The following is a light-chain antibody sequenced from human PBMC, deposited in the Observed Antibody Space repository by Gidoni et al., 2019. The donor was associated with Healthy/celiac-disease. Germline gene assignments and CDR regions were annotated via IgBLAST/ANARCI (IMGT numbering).Light chain of an antibody. CDR2: WAS. J-gene: IGKJ1*01. CDR3: QQYYSTPWT. V-gene: IGKV4-1*01. Sequence: DLVMTQSPDSLAVSLVARATINCKSSQRVFYSSNNKNYLAWYQQKPGQPPKLLIYWASTRESGVPDRFSGSGSGTDFTLTISSLQAEDVAVYYCQQYYSTPWTFXQXTKVEIK. CDR1: QRVFYSSNNKNY.